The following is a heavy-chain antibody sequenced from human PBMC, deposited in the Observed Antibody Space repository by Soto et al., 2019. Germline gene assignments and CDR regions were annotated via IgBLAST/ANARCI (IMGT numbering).Heavy chain of an antibody. D-gene: IGHD6-19*01. Sequence: QVQLVESGGGVVQPGRSLRLSCAASGFTFSSYGMHWVRQAPGKGLEWVAVIWYDGSNKYYADSVKGRFTISRDNSKNTLYLQMNSLRAEDTAVYYCASGPPVKGDAFDIWGQWTMVTVSS. CDR3: ASGPPVKGDAFDI. J-gene: IGHJ3*02. CDR2: IWYDGSNK. CDR1: GFTFSSYG. V-gene: IGHV3-33*01.